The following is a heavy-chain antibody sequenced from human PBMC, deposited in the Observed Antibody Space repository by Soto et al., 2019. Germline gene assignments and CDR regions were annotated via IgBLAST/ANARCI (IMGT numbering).Heavy chain of an antibody. D-gene: IGHD3-10*01. CDR2: IYPVDSDT. CDR3: ARGSPYGSGSYYGMDV. V-gene: IGHV5-51*01. J-gene: IGHJ6*02. Sequence: GESLKISCKGSGYSFTSYWIGWVRQMPGKGLEWMGIIYPVDSDTRYSPSFQGQVTISADKSISTAYLQWSSLKASDTAMYYCARGSPYGSGSYYGMDVWGQGTTVTVSS. CDR1: GYSFTSYW.